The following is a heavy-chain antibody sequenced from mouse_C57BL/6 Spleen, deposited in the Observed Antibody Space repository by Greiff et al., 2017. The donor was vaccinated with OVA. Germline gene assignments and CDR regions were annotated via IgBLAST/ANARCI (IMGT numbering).Heavy chain of an antibody. CDR1: GYTFTSYW. J-gene: IGHJ2*01. Sequence: QVQLKESGAELVKPGASVKLSCKASGYTFTSYWMHWVKQRPGQGLEWIGMIHPNSGSTNYNEKFKSKATLTVDKSSSTAYMQLSSLTSEDSAVYYCAKLGRGDFDYWGQGTTLTVSS. CDR2: IHPNSGST. CDR3: AKLGRGDFDY. D-gene: IGHD4-1*01. V-gene: IGHV1-64*01.